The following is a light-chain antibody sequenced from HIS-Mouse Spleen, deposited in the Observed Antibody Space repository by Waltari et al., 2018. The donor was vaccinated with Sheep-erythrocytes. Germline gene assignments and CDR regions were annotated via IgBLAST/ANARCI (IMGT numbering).Light chain of an antibody. J-gene: IGLJ1*01. Sequence: QSALTQPRSVSGSPGQSVTISCTGTSSDVGGYNYVSWYHQHPGKAPNLLIYDVSKRPSGFPDRFSGSKSGTTASLTISGLQAEDEADYYCCSYAGSYNHVFATGTKVTVL. V-gene: IGLV2-11*01. CDR2: DVS. CDR1: SSDVGGYNY. CDR3: CSYAGSYNHV.